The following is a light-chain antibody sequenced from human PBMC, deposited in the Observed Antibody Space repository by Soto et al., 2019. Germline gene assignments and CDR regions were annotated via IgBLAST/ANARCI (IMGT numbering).Light chain of an antibody. CDR2: DVN. CDR1: SSDIGGYNY. V-gene: IGLV2-14*01. Sequence: QSALTQPASVSGSPGQSITISCTGSSSDIGGYNYVSWYQQHPGKAPKLMIYDVNNRPSGVSDRFSGSKSDNTASLTISGLQSEDEADYYCSSYTDNSTLSTLVLFGGGTKL. CDR3: SSYTDNSTLSTLVL. J-gene: IGLJ2*01.